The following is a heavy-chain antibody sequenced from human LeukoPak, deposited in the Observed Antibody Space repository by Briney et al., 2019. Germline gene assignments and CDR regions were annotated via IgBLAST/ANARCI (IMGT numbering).Heavy chain of an antibody. Sequence: PGGSLRLSCAASGFAFDTCWMGWVRQAPGKGLEWVATIKQDGRETYYVDGVKGRFTISRDNAKNSLFLEMNSLSVEDTAVYYCARGSWPFDRWGQGTLVTVSS. D-gene: IGHD3-9*01. J-gene: IGHJ4*02. CDR2: IKQDGRET. CDR1: GFAFDTCW. V-gene: IGHV3-7*01. CDR3: ARGSWPFDR.